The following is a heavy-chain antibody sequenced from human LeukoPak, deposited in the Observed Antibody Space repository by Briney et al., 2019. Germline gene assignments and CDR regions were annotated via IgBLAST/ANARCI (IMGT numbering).Heavy chain of an antibody. CDR3: ARGVNTVTYFDY. D-gene: IGHD4-17*01. Sequence: ASVKVSCKASGYTFTGYYMHWVRQAPGQGLEWMGWINLNSGGTNYAQKFQGRVTMTRDTSISTAYMELSRLRSDDTAVYYCARGVNTVTYFDYWGQGTLVTVSS. CDR1: GYTFTGYY. V-gene: IGHV1-2*02. J-gene: IGHJ4*02. CDR2: INLNSGGT.